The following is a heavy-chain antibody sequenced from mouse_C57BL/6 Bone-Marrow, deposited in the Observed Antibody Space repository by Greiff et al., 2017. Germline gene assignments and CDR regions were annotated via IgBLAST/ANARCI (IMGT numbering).Heavy chain of an antibody. D-gene: IGHD2-5*01. CDR2: IDPADGNT. Sequence: VQLQQSVAELVRPGASVKMSCTASGFNFKNTYMHWVKQRPEQGLEWIGRIDPADGNTKYDPKFQGKATITADTSSNTAYLQLSSLTSEDTAIYYCARYHYSNEGYVDYGCRGTGLTVTS. J-gene: IGHJ2*03. CDR3: ARYHYSNEGYVDY. CDR1: GFNFKNTY. V-gene: IGHV14-3*01.